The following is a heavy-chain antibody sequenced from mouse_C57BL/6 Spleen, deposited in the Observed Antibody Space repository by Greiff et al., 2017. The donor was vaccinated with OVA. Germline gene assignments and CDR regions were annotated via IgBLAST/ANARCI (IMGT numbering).Heavy chain of an antibody. CDR1: GFTFSDYG. J-gene: IGHJ2*01. Sequence: EVKLVESGGGLVKPGGSLKLSCAASGFTFSDYGMHWVRQAPEKGLEWVAYISSGSSTIYYADTVKGRFTISRDNAKNTLFLQMTSLRSEDTTMYYCARHYGSSFDYWGQGTTLTVSS. CDR2: ISSGSSTI. D-gene: IGHD1-1*01. V-gene: IGHV5-17*01. CDR3: ARHYGSSFDY.